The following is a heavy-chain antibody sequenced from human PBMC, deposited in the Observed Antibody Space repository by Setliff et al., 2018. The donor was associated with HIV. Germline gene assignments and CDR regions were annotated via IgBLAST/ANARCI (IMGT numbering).Heavy chain of an antibody. D-gene: IGHD1-26*01. Sequence: GGSLRLSCTASGFSIDDYAMNWVRQAPGKGLEWVGHIKSKTDGGTTDYAAPVKGRFTISRDDSKNTLYLQMNSLRAEDTAVYFCATGRLRATSPFDNWGQGTLVTVSS. J-gene: IGHJ4*02. CDR1: GFSIDDYA. CDR3: ATGRLRATSPFDN. V-gene: IGHV3-15*05. CDR2: IKSKTDGGTT.